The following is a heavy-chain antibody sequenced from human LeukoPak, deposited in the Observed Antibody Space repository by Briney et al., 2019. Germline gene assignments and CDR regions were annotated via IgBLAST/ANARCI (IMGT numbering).Heavy chain of an antibody. CDR3: AKDADTATIIYWYFDL. J-gene: IGHJ2*01. D-gene: IGHD5-18*01. Sequence: GRSLRLSCTASGFTLSSFGMHWVRRAPGKGLEWVAVISDDGSNTYYADSVKGRFTISRDNSKNTLYLQLNSLRAEDTAVYYCAKDADTATIIYWYFDLWGRGTLVTVSS. CDR1: GFTLSSFG. V-gene: IGHV3-30*18. CDR2: ISDDGSNT.